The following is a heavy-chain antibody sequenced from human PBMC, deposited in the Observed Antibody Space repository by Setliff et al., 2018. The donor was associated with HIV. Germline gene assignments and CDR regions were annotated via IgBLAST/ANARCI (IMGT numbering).Heavy chain of an antibody. CDR3: ARESPDGLDY. V-gene: IGHV4-61*02. Sequence: SETLSLTCTVSGGSISSRSYYWSWLRQHAGKGLEWIGRIYSNGNTDYNPSLKSRVTIPEDTSKNQFSLKVNSVTAADTAMYFCARESPDGLDYWGQGTLVTVSS. J-gene: IGHJ4*02. CDR1: GGSISSRSYY. CDR2: IYSNGNT.